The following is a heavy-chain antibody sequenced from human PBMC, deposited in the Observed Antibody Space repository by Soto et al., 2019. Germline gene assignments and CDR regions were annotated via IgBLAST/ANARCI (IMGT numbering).Heavy chain of an antibody. V-gene: IGHV1-18*01. J-gene: IGHJ4*02. CDR1: GYTFTSYG. D-gene: IGHD4-17*01. Sequence: ASVKVSCKASGYTFTSYGISWVRQAPGQGLEWMRWISPYNGNTNYAQNLQGRVTMTTDTSTSTAYMELRSLRSDDTALYYCARGHTTWFDYWGQGTLVTVSS. CDR3: ARGHTTWFDY. CDR2: ISPYNGNT.